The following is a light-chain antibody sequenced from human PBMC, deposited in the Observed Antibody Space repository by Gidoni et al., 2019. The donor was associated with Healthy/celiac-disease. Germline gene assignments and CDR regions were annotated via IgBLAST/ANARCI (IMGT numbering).Light chain of an antibody. J-gene: IGKJ3*01. V-gene: IGKV1-39*01. CDR2: AAS. CDR1: QSISSY. Sequence: DIQITQSPSSLSASVGDRVTITCRASQSISSYLNWYQQKPGKAPKLLIYAASSLQSGVPSRFSGSGSGTDFTLTISSLQPEDFATYYCQQSYSNPFTFGPGTKVDIK. CDR3: QQSYSNPFT.